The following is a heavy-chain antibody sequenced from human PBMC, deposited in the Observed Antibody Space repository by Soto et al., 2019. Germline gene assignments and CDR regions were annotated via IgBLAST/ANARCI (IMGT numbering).Heavy chain of an antibody. Sequence: ASVKVSFKGCGYSFMKYGINWLRQAPGQGLEWVGWISPYSGYTHSAQKFRGRLTLTTDTAASTAYMELRILRSADTALYYCAREASVLIPAAQPSRFDSWGQGTLVTVSS. D-gene: IGHD2-2*01. J-gene: IGHJ4*02. CDR2: ISPYSGYT. CDR1: GYSFMKYG. CDR3: AREASVLIPAAQPSRFDS. V-gene: IGHV1-18*01.